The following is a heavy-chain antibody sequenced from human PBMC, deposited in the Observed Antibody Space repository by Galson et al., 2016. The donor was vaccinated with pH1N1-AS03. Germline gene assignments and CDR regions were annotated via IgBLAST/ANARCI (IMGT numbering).Heavy chain of an antibody. D-gene: IGHD3-22*01. J-gene: IGHJ3*02. Sequence: SLRLSCAASGFTFSSYSMNWVRQAPGKGLEWVSSISSRGNYKYYADSVKGRFTVSRDNAMNSLYLQMNSLRAEDTALYYCARSRSPDYYDSSTYRPDAFDIWGQGTMVTVSS. CDR2: ISSRGNYK. CDR3: ARSRSPDYYDSSTYRPDAFDI. CDR1: GFTFSSYS. V-gene: IGHV3-21*01.